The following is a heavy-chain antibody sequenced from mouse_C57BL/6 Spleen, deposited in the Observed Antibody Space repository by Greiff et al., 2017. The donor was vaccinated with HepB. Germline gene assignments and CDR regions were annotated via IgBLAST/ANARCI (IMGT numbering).Heavy chain of an antibody. V-gene: IGHV14-1*01. Sequence: VHVKQSGAELVRPGASVKLSCTASGFNIKDYYMHWVKQRPEQGLEWIGRIDPEDGDTEYAPKFQGKATMTADTSSNTAYLQLSSLTSEDTAVYYCTTGYYYGSSYHYYAMDYWGQGTSVTVSS. CDR3: TTGYYYGSSYHYYAMDY. D-gene: IGHD1-1*01. CDR2: IDPEDGDT. CDR1: GFNIKDYY. J-gene: IGHJ4*01.